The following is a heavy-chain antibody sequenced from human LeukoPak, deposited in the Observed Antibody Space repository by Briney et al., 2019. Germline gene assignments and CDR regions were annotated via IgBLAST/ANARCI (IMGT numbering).Heavy chain of an antibody. J-gene: IGHJ4*02. CDR3: AARDDSSGCFHVGD. CDR1: GGSISSRNL. Sequence: SETLSLTCAVSGGSISSRNLWTWVRQPPGKGLEWIGEIYHSGSTNYNPSLKSRVTISVDKSKNQFSLNLSSVTAADTAVYYCAARDDSSGCFHVGDWGLGTLVTVSS. CDR2: IYHSGST. V-gene: IGHV4-4*02. D-gene: IGHD3-22*01.